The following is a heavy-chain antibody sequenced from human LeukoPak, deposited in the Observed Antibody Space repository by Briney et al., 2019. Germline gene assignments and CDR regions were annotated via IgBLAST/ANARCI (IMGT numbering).Heavy chain of an antibody. V-gene: IGHV3-30*04. CDR2: ISYDGSNK. CDR1: GVTFSSYA. Sequence: GGSLRLSCAASGVTFSSYAMHWVRQAPGKGLEWVAVISYDGSNKYYADSVKGRFTISRDNSKNTLYLQMNSLRAEDTAVYYCARDRDGSSWYGDPFDIWGQGTMVTVSS. CDR3: ARDRDGSSWYGDPFDI. J-gene: IGHJ3*02. D-gene: IGHD6-13*01.